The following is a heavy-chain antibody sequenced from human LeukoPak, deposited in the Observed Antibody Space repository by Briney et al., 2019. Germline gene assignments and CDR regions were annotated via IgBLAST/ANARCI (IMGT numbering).Heavy chain of an antibody. J-gene: IGHJ4*02. CDR2: ISGSGGST. V-gene: IGHV3-23*01. D-gene: IGHD6-19*01. Sequence: GGSLRLSCAASGFTFSSYGMSWVRQAPGKGLEWVSPISGSGGSTHYADSVRRRFTISRETSKHTLYVQKNSMRAEDTAVYYWARVDRTGHSSGRYGYWGQGTLVTVSS. CDR3: ARVDRTGHSSGRYGY. CDR1: GFTFSSYG.